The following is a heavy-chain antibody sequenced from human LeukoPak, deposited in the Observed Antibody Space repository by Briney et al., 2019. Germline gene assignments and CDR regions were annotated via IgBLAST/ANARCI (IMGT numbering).Heavy chain of an antibody. CDR2: IYYSDNT. CDR3: ARRTSGGGLFDY. J-gene: IGHJ4*02. D-gene: IGHD3-10*01. Sequence: SETLSLTCTVSGGSIRSSSYYWGWIRQPPGKTLEWIGSIYYSDNTYYNPSLKSRVTISVDTSKNQFSLRLSSVTAADTAVYYCARRTSGGGLFDYWGQGTLVTVSS. CDR1: GGSIRSSSYY. V-gene: IGHV4-39*01.